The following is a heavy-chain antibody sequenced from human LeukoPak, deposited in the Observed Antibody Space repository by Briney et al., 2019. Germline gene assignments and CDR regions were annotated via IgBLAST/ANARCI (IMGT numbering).Heavy chain of an antibody. J-gene: IGHJ4*02. V-gene: IGHV1-18*01. D-gene: IGHD2-15*01. Sequence: ASVKVSCKASGYTFTSYGISWVRQAPGQGLEWMGWISAYNGNTNYAQKLQGRVTMTTDTSTSTAYMELRSLRSDDTAAYYCARVDVVVVAASSPFDYWGQGTLVTVSS. CDR2: ISAYNGNT. CDR1: GYTFTSYG. CDR3: ARVDVVVVAASSPFDY.